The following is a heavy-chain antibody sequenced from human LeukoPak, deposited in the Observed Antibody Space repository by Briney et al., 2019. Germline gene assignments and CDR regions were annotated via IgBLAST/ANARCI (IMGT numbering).Heavy chain of an antibody. CDR3: ARGGGLDV. CDR1: GFTFSSYA. Sequence: GGSLRLSCAASGFTFSSYAMHWVRQAPGKGLEWVAVISYDGSNKYYADSVKGRFTISRDNAKNSLYLQMSNLRAEDTAVYFCARGGGLDVWGQGATVTVSS. CDR2: ISYDGSNK. D-gene: IGHD3-16*01. J-gene: IGHJ6*02. V-gene: IGHV3-30-3*01.